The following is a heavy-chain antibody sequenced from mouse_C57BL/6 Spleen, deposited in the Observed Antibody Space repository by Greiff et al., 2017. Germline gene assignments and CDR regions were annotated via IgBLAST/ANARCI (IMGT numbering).Heavy chain of an antibody. Sequence: EVQVQQSGPELVKPGASVKMSCKASGYTFTDYNMHWVKQSHGKSLEWIGYINPNNGGTSYNQKFKGKATLTVNKSSSTAYMELRSLTSEDSAVYYCARGPHGGSPHAMDYWGQGTSVTVSS. J-gene: IGHJ4*01. CDR1: GYTFTDYN. D-gene: IGHD1-1*02. CDR3: ARGPHGGSPHAMDY. CDR2: INPNNGGT. V-gene: IGHV1-22*01.